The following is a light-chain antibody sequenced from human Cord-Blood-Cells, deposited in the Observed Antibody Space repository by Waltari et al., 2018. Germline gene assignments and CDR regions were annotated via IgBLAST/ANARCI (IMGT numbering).Light chain of an antibody. V-gene: IGKV3-11*01. J-gene: IGKJ5*01. CDR1: QSVSSY. CDR2: DAS. CDR3: QQYNSYPIT. Sequence: EIVLTQSPATLSLSPGDRATLSCRASQSVSSYLAWYQQKTGQAPRLLIYDASNRATGIPARFSGSGSGTDFTLTISSLQPEDFATYYCQQYNSYPITFGQGTRLEIK.